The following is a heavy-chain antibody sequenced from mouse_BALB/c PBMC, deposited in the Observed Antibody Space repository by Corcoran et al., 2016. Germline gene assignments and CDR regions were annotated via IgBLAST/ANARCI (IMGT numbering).Heavy chain of an antibody. J-gene: IGHJ2*02. CDR3: TRLASRAAPYYFAY. D-gene: IGHD3-1*01. V-gene: IGHV9-1*02. CDR2: INTYTGEP. CDR1: GYTFTNYG. Sequence: QIQLVQSGPELKKPGETVKISCKASGYTFTNYGMNWVKQAPGKGLKWMGWINTYTGEPTYADDFKGRFSFSLETSASTAYLQINNLKNEDMDTYFCTRLASRAAPYYFAYWGQRTSLTVSS.